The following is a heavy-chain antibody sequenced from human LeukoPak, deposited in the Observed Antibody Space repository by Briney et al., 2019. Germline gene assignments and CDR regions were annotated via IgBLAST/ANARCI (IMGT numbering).Heavy chain of an antibody. CDR2: IRSKAYGGTT. D-gene: IGHD5-18*01. CDR1: GFTFGDYA. Sequence: GGSLRLSCTASGFTFGDYAMSWFRQAPGKGLEWVGFIRSKAYGGTTEYAASVKGRFTISRDDSKSIAYLQMNSLKTEDTAVYYCTSGYSYGYYYMDVWGKGTTVTVSS. V-gene: IGHV3-49*03. J-gene: IGHJ6*03. CDR3: TSGYSYGYYYMDV.